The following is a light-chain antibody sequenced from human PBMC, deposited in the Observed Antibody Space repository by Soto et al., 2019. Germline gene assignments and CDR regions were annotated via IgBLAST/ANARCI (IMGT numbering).Light chain of an antibody. Sequence: QSVLTQPASVSGSPGESITISCTGTSSDVGGYNYVSWYQQHPGKAPKLMIYEVSNRPSGVSNRFSGSKSGNTASLTISGLQAEDEADYYCSSYTSSSHYVFGTGTQVTVL. CDR2: EVS. J-gene: IGLJ1*01. CDR1: SSDVGGYNY. CDR3: SSYTSSSHYV. V-gene: IGLV2-14*01.